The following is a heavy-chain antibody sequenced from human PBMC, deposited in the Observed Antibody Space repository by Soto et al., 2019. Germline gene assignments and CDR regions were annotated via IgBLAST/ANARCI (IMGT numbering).Heavy chain of an antibody. CDR1: GGSVSSGSYY. CDR3: ARGIEGWYQGRYYYGMDV. CDR2: IYYSGST. D-gene: IGHD6-19*01. Sequence: QVQLQESGPGLVKPSETLSLTCTVSGGSVSSGSYYWSWIRQPPGKGLEWIGYIYYSGSTNYNPSLKSRVTISVDTSKSRFALKLSSVPAADTAVYYCARGIEGWYQGRYYYGMDVWGQGTTVTVSS. V-gene: IGHV4-61*01. J-gene: IGHJ6*02.